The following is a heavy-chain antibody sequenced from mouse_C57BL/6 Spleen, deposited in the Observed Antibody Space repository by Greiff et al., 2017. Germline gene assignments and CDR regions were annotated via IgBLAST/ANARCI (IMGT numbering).Heavy chain of an antibody. J-gene: IGHJ2*01. CDR3: ARGGPYYFDD. CDR2: IDPSDSYT. CDR1: GYTFTSYW. Sequence: QVQLKQPGAELVKPGASVKLSCKASGYTFTSYWMQWVKQRPGQGLEWIGEIDPSDSYTNYNQKFKGKATLTVDTSSSTAYMQLSSLTSEDSAVYYCARGGPYYFDDWGQGTTLTVSS. V-gene: IGHV1-50*01.